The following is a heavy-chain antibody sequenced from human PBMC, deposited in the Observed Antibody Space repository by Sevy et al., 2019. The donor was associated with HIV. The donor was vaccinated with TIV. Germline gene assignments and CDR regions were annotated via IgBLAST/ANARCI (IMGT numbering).Heavy chain of an antibody. V-gene: IGHV3-23*01. Sequence: GGSLRLSCAASGFTFSSYAMSWVRQAPGKGLEWVSAISGSSGSTYYADSVKGRFTISRDNSKNTLYLQMNSLRAEDTAVYYCAKDKGLRGRSGYDEHDAFDIWGQGTMVTVSS. CDR3: AKDKGLRGRSGYDEHDAFDI. J-gene: IGHJ3*02. CDR1: GFTFSSYA. D-gene: IGHD5-12*01. CDR2: ISGSSGST.